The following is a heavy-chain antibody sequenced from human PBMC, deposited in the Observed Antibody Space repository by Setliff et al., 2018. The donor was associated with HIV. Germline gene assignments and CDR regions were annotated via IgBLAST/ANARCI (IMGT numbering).Heavy chain of an antibody. Sequence: GESLTISCEASGYSFTRNWIGWVRQTPGKGLEWMGIICPGDSDTRYSPSFQGQVTISADKSISTAYLQWSSLKASDTAMYYCARPATYGTLDAFDIWGQGTMVTVSS. J-gene: IGHJ3*02. V-gene: IGHV5-51*01. CDR3: ARPATYGTLDAFDI. D-gene: IGHD3-10*01. CDR1: GYSFTRNW. CDR2: ICPGDSDT.